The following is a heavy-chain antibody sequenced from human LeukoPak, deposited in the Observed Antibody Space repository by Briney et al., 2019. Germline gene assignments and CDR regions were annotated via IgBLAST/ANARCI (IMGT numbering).Heavy chain of an antibody. CDR2: IWNDGSNK. V-gene: IGHV3-33*01. CDR1: GFTFSSYG. CDR3: ARGRAAFGMDV. J-gene: IGHJ6*02. Sequence: GRSLRLSCAASGFTFSSYGMHWVRQAPGKGLEWVAVIWNDGSNKYYADSVKGRFTISRDNSKNTLYLQMNSLRAEDTAVYYCARGRAAFGMDVWGQGTTVTVSS.